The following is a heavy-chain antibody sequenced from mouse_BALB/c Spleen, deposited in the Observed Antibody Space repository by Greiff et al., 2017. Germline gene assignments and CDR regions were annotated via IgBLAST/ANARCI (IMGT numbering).Heavy chain of an antibody. V-gene: IGHV7-3*02. J-gene: IGHJ4*01. CDR3: ARDRVRDAMDY. CDR1: GFTFTDYY. Sequence: DVQLVESGGGLVQPGGSLRLSCATSGFTFTDYYMSWVRQPPGKALEWLGFIRNKANGYTTEYSASVKGRFTISRDNSQSILYLQMNTLRAEDSATYYCARDRVRDAMDYWGQGTSVTVSS. CDR2: IRNKANGYTT. D-gene: IGHD2-14*01.